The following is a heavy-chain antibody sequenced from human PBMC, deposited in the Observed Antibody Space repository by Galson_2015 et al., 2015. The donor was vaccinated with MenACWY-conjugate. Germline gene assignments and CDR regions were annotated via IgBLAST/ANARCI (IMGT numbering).Heavy chain of an antibody. V-gene: IGHV3-23*01. CDR2: LSGNGEST. D-gene: IGHD1-20*01. Sequence: SLRLSCAASGFIFSSYAMSWVRQAPGKGLEWVSGLSGNGESTYYADSVRGRFTISRDNSKNTVSLHMNSLRAEDTALYYCAKFRPITSRGGDAFDFWGQGTMVTVSS. CDR1: GFIFSSYA. CDR3: AKFRPITSRGGDAFDF. J-gene: IGHJ3*01.